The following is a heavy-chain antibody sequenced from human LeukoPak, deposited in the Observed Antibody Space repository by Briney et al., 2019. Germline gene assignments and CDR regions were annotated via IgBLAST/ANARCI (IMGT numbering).Heavy chain of an antibody. CDR2: ISWDGGST. D-gene: IGHD3-10*01. V-gene: IGHV3-43*01. CDR3: AKAEYGSGSYPPDY. J-gene: IGHJ4*02. CDR1: GFTFDDYT. Sequence: GGSLRLSCAASGFTFDDYTMHWVRQAPGKGLEWVSLISWDGGSTYYADSVKGRFTISRDNSKNSLYLQMNSLRTEDTALYYCAKAEYGSGSYPPDYWGQGTLVTVSS.